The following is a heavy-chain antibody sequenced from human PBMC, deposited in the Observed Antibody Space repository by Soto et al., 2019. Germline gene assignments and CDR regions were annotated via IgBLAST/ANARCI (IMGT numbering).Heavy chain of an antibody. CDR1: GFTFSSYA. V-gene: IGHV3-23*01. CDR3: ARRARPDFYYMDV. Sequence: EVQLLESGRGLVQPGGSLRLSCAASGFTFSSYAMSWVRQAPGKGLEWVSAISGSGGSTYYADSVKGRFTISRDNSKNTLYLQMNSLRAEDMAVYYCARRARPDFYYMDVWGKGTTVTVSS. J-gene: IGHJ6*03. CDR2: ISGSGGST. D-gene: IGHD6-6*01.